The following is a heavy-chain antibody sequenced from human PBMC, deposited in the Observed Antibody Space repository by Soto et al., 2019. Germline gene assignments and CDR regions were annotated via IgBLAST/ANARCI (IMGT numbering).Heavy chain of an antibody. V-gene: IGHV4-4*02. D-gene: IGHD6-19*01. CDR1: GGSISSSNW. CDR2: IYHSGST. Sequence: SETLSLTCAVSGGSISSSNWWSWVRQPPGKGLEWIGEIYHSGSTNYNPSLKSRVTISVDKSKNQFSLKLSSVTAADTAVYYCXRETIAVAGTSWDYFDYWGPGTLVTVSS. CDR3: XRETIAVAGTSWDYFDY. J-gene: IGHJ4*02.